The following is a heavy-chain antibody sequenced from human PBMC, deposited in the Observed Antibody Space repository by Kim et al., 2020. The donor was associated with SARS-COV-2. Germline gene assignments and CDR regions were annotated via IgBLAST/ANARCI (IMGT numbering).Heavy chain of an antibody. V-gene: IGHV3-30*03. CDR1: GFTFSSYG. Sequence: GGSLRLSCAASGFTFSSYGMHWVRQAPGKGLEWVAVISHDGSKKYYADSVKGRFTISRDNSKNTLYLQMNSLRAADTAVYYCARDGVSAYSPPDYWGEG. D-gene: IGHD3-22*01. J-gene: IGHJ4*02. CDR3: ARDGVSAYSPPDY. CDR2: ISHDGSKK.